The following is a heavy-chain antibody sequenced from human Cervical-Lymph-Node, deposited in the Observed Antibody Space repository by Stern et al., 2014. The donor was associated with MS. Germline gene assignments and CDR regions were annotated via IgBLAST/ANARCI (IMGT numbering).Heavy chain of an antibody. CDR3: ASARNTAFDI. CDR1: EYTFTYFF. CDR2: INPSGGFT. J-gene: IGHJ3*02. V-gene: IGHV1-46*03. Sequence: VQLVESGAEVKKPGASVKVSCKASEYTFTYFFMHWVRPAPGPGLEWMGVINPSGGFTTYAQKFQGRVTMTRDTSTSTVYMELTSLTSEDTAVYYCASARNTAFDIWGQGTLVTVSS.